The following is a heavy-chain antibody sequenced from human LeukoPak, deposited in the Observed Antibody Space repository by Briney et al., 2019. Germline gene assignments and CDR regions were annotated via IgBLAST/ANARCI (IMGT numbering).Heavy chain of an antibody. CDR2: ISAYNGNT. CDR1: GYTFTSYG. V-gene: IGHV1-18*01. CDR3: ARDLSYYDILTGYQTYYHYGMDV. J-gene: IGHJ6*02. D-gene: IGHD3-9*01. Sequence: ASVKVSCKASGYTFTSYGISWVRQAPGQGLEWMGWISAYNGNTNYAQKLQGRVTMTTDTSTSTAYMELRSLRSDDTAVYYCARDLSYYDILTGYQTYYHYGMDVWGQGTTVTVSS.